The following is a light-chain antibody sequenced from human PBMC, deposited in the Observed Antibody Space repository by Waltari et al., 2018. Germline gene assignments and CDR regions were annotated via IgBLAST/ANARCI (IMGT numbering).Light chain of an antibody. CDR1: QSVNSY. CDR3: QQRSNWPRVT. CDR2: DAS. Sequence: EIVLPQSPATLSLSPGERATLSCRASQSVNSYLAWYQLKPGQAPRLLIYDASKWATGVPARFSGSGSGTDFALTISSLEPEDFAVYYCQQRSNWPRVTFGGGTKVEIK. J-gene: IGKJ4*01. V-gene: IGKV3-11*01.